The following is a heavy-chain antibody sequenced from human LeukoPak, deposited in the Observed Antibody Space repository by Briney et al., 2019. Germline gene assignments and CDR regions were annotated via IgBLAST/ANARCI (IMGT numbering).Heavy chain of an antibody. V-gene: IGHV4-31*03. D-gene: IGHD4-17*01. CDR3: ARGPIDYGDYDWDY. CDR2: IYYSGST. Sequence: PSETLSLTCTVSGGSISSGGYYWSWIRQHPGKGLEWIGYIYYSGSTYYNPSLKSRVTISVDTSKNQFSLKLSSVTAADTAVYDCARGPIDYGDYDWDYWGQGTLVTVSS. CDR1: GGSISSGGYY. J-gene: IGHJ4*02.